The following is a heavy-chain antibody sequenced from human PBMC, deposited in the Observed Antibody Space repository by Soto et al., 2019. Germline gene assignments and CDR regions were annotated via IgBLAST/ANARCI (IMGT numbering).Heavy chain of an antibody. Sequence: SETLSLTCTVSGGSISSSSYYWGWIRQPPGKGLEWIGSIYYSGSTYYNPSLKSRVTISVDTSKNQFSLKLSSVTAADTAVYYCARRSVVVVAATRYYGMDVWGQGTTVTVSS. CDR3: ARRSVVVVAATRYYGMDV. V-gene: IGHV4-39*01. CDR2: IYYSGST. CDR1: GGSISSSSYY. J-gene: IGHJ6*02. D-gene: IGHD2-15*01.